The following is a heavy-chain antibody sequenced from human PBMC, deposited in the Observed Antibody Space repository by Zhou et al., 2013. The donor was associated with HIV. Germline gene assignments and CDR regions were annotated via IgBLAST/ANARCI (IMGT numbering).Heavy chain of an antibody. J-gene: IGHJ6*03. V-gene: IGHV1-69*12. CDR1: GGTFSSYT. CDR2: IIPFFGSA. CDR3: ARVRYDSSTYYYYYYYMDV. Sequence: QVQLVQSGADVVKPGSSVKVSCKASGGTFSSYTFSWVRQAPGQGLEWMGGIIPFFGSANYAQQFHGRVTITADESTNAVYMELNSLRSGDTAVYYCARVRYDSSTYYYYYYYMDVWGKGTTVTVSS. D-gene: IGHD3-22*01.